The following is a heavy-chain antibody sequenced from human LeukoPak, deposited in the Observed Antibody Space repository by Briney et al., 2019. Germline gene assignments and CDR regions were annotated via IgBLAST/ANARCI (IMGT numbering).Heavy chain of an antibody. CDR1: GFTFSSYS. D-gene: IGHD6-19*01. J-gene: IGHJ6*02. Sequence: GGSLRLSCAASGFTFSSYSMNWVRQAPGKGLEWVSSISSSSSYIYYADSVKGRFTISRDNAKNSLYLQMNSLRAEDTAVYYCARESGQWLANYYYYGMDVWGQGTTVTVSS. CDR2: ISSSSSYI. CDR3: ARESGQWLANYYYYGMDV. V-gene: IGHV3-21*01.